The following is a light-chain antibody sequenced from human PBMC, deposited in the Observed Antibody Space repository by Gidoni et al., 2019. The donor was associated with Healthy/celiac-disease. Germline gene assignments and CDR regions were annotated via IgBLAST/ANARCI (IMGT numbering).Light chain of an antibody. J-gene: IGKJ5*01. CDR2: AAS. Sequence: IQLTQSPSFLSASVGDSVTITCRASQGISSYLAWYQQKPGKAPKLLIDAASTLQSGVPSRFSGSGSGTEFTLTISSLQPEDCATYYCQQLNSYPQITFGQGTRLEIK. V-gene: IGKV1-9*01. CDR3: QQLNSYPQIT. CDR1: QGISSY.